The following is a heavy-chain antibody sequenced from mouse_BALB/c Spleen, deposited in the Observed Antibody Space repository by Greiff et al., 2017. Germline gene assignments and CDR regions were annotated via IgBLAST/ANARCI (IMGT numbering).Heavy chain of an antibody. CDR2: IDPANGNT. V-gene: IGHV14-3*02. J-gene: IGHJ1*01. Sequence: DVQLQESGAELVKPGASVKLSCTASGFNIKDTYMHWVKQRPEQGLEWIGRIDPANGNTKYDPKFQGKATITADTSSNTAYLQLSSLTSEDTAVYYCARSVTTATWYFDVWGAGTTVTVSS. D-gene: IGHD1-2*01. CDR3: ARSVTTATWYFDV. CDR1: GFNIKDTY.